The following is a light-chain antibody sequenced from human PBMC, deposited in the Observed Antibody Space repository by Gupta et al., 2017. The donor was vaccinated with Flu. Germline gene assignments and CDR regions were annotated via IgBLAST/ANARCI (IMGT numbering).Light chain of an antibody. CDR1: NIGSNT. V-gene: IGLV1-44*01. CDR3: AAWDDSLNGHYV. J-gene: IGLJ1*01. CDR2: DNS. Sequence: NIGSNTVDWYQQLPGTAPKLLIYDNSQRPSGVPDRFSGSMSGTSASLAISGLQSEDESDYYCAAWDDSLNGHYVFGTGTKVTVL.